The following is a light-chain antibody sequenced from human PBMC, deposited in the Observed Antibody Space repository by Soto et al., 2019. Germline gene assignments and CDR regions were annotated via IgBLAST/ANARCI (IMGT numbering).Light chain of an antibody. V-gene: IGLV1-40*01. CDR1: SSNIGAGYD. Sequence: QPVLTQPPSVSGAPGQRGTISCTGSSSNIGAGYDVHWYQQLPGTAPKLPIYGNSNRPSGVPDRFSGSKSGTSASLAITGLQAEDEADYYCQSYDSSLSGVVFGGGTKLTVL. J-gene: IGLJ2*01. CDR2: GNS. CDR3: QSYDSSLSGVV.